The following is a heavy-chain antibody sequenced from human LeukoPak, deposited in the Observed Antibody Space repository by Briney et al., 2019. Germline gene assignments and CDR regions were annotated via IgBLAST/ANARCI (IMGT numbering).Heavy chain of an antibody. J-gene: IGHJ4*02. D-gene: IGHD3-9*01. V-gene: IGHV4-59*01. Sequence: PSETLSLTCTVSGGSISSYYWSWIRQPPGKGLEWIGYIYYARSTHYNPSLKSRVTISVDTSKSQFSLKLSSVTAADTAVYYCARVRYSDTLTGYYGDGYLDYWGQGTLVTVSS. CDR2: IYYARST. CDR3: ARVRYSDTLTGYYGDGYLDY. CDR1: GGSISSYY.